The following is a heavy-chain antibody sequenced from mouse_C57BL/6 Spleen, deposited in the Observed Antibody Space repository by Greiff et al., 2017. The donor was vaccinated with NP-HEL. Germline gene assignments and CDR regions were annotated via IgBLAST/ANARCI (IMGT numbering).Heavy chain of an antibody. Sequence: EVKLMESGGGLVKPGGSLKLSCAASGFTFSSYAMSWVRQTPEKRLEWVATISDGGSYTYYPDNVKGRFTISRDNAKNNLYLQMSHLKSEDTAMYYCARDQGLLRTGGFAYWGQGTLVTVSA. D-gene: IGHD2-3*01. CDR3: ARDQGLLRTGGFAY. CDR1: GFTFSSYA. V-gene: IGHV5-4*01. CDR2: ISDGGSYT. J-gene: IGHJ3*01.